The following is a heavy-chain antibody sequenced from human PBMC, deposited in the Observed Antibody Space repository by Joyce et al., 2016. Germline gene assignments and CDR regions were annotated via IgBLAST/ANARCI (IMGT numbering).Heavy chain of an antibody. CDR3: ARGAYCSSTSCSNYYYDGMDV. V-gene: IGHV1-46*01. J-gene: IGHJ6*01. CDR1: GYTFTSYY. CDR2: INPSGGGT. D-gene: IGHD2-2*01. Sequence: QALLVQSGAEVKKPGASVKVSCKASGYTFTSYYIHWGRQAPVQGLEWMGIINPSGGGTSYAQKFQGRVTMTRDTSTGTVYMDLSRLRSEDTAVYYCARGAYCSSTSCSNYYYDGMDVWGQGTTVTVSS.